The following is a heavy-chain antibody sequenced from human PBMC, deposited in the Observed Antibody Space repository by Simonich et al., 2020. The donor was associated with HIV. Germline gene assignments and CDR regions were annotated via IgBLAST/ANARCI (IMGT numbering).Heavy chain of an antibody. V-gene: IGHV3-15*01. CDR2: IKSKTDGEKT. Sequence: EVQLVESGGGLVKPGGSLRLSCAASGFTFSNDLMSWVRQAPVKGLEGVGRIKSKTDGEKTHYAEPVKGRFTISRDDSKNTLYMQMNSLKTEDTAVYFCTTDDYSYYFDYWGQGTLVTVSS. CDR3: TTDDYSYYFDY. J-gene: IGHJ4*02. D-gene: IGHD2-15*01. CDR1: GFTFSNDL.